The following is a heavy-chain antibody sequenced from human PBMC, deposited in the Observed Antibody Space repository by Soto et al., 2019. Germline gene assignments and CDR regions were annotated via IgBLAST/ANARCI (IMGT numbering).Heavy chain of an antibody. CDR2: IYYSGST. J-gene: IGHJ4*02. CDR3: AKSYSGYEPTFDY. CDR1: GGSISSYY. V-gene: IGHV4-59*01. Sequence: SETLSLTGTVSGGSISSYYWSWIRQPPGKGLEWIGYIYYSGSTNYNPSLKSRVTISVDTSKNQFSLKLSSVTAADTAVYYCAKSYSGYEPTFDYWGQGTLVTVSS. D-gene: IGHD5-12*01.